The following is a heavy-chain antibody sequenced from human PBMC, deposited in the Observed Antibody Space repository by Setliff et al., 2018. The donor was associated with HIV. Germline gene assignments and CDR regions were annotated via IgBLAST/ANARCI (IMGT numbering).Heavy chain of an antibody. J-gene: IGHJ4*02. CDR3: ASGSGYCRNGVCYIGVHKNPDKYYFDY. V-gene: IGHV1-69*05. D-gene: IGHD2-8*01. CDR1: GDTFSNSA. CDR2: SIPLFGTV. Sequence: EASVKVSCKASGDTFSNSALTWVRQAPGQGLEWMGGSIPLFGTVAYAQRFQGRVTITTDELMTTAYMELTSLRSEDTAVYYCASGSGYCRNGVCYIGVHKNPDKYYFDYWGQGTPVTVSS.